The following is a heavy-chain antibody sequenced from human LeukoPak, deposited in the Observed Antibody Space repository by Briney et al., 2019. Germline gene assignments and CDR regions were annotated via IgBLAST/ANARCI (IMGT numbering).Heavy chain of an antibody. CDR3: ARAVETIFGAD. CDR1: GYTLTELS. V-gene: IGHV1-2*06. Sequence: GASVKVSCKVSGYTLTELSMHWVRQAPGQGLEWMGRINPNSGGTNYAQKFQGRVTMTRDTSISTAYMELSRLRSDDTAVYYCARAVETIFGADWGQGTLVTVSS. CDR2: INPNSGGT. J-gene: IGHJ4*02. D-gene: IGHD3-3*01.